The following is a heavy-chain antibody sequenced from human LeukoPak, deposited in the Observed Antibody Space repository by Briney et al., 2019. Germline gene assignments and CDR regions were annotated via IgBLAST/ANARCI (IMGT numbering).Heavy chain of an antibody. D-gene: IGHD3-22*01. V-gene: IGHV3-21*01. CDR3: ARGTGSSGYFDY. CDR2: ISSSSSYI. J-gene: IGHJ4*02. Sequence: PGGSLRLSCAASGFTFSSYSMNWVRQAPGKGLEWVSSISSSSSYIYYADSVKGRFTISRDNAKNSLYLQMNSLRAEDTAVYYCARGTGSSGYFDYWGQGTLVTVSS. CDR1: GFTFSSYS.